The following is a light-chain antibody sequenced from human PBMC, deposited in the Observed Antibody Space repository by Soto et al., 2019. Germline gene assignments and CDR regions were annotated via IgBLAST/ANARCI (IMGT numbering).Light chain of an antibody. V-gene: IGLV2-23*01. J-gene: IGLJ1*01. CDR3: CSYAGSTTYV. CDR2: EGT. CDR1: NIDVDGYKY. Sequence: QSVLTQPASVTGTPGQSIAISCTTSNIDVDGYKYVSWYRHHPGEAPKIIIYEGTNRPSGVSNRFSGSKSGNTASLAISGLQAEDEADYYCCSYAGSTTYVFGTGTKVTVL.